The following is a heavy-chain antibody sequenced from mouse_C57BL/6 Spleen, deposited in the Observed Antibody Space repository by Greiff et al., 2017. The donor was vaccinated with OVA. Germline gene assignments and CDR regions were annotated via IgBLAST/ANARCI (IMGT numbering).Heavy chain of an antibody. Sequence: VQLQQSGAELVRPGSSVKLSCKASGYTFTSYWMDWVKQRPGQGLEWIGNIYPSDSETHYNQKFKDKATLTVDKSSSTAYMQLSSLTSEDSAVYYCARGGGNYVPAYWGQGTLVTVSA. D-gene: IGHD2-1*01. CDR1: GYTFTSYW. V-gene: IGHV1-61*01. CDR3: ARGGGNYVPAY. J-gene: IGHJ3*01. CDR2: IYPSDSET.